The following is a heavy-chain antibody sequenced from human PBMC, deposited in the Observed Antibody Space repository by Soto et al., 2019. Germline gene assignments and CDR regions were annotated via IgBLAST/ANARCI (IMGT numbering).Heavy chain of an antibody. Sequence: GGSLRLSCAASGFTFSSYAMSWVRQAPGKGLEWVSAISGSGGSTYYADSVKGRFTISRVNSKNTLYLQMNSLRAEDTAVYYCANYPDYDYYYMDVWGKGTTVTVSS. CDR2: ISGSGGST. J-gene: IGHJ6*03. CDR1: GFTFSSYA. V-gene: IGHV3-23*01. CDR3: ANYPDYDYYYMDV.